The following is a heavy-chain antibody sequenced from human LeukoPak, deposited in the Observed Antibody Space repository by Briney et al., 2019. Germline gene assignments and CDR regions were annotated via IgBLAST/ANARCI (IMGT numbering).Heavy chain of an antibody. Sequence: PSETLSLTCTVSGGSISSYYWTWIRQPPGKGLEGIGYIYYTGSTNYNPSLKSRVTISVDTSKNQFSLKLRSVTAADTAVYYCARDGHLAGFDTWGQGTLVTVSS. V-gene: IGHV4-59*01. CDR2: IYYTGST. CDR1: GGSISSYY. CDR3: ARDGHLAGFDT. J-gene: IGHJ5*02.